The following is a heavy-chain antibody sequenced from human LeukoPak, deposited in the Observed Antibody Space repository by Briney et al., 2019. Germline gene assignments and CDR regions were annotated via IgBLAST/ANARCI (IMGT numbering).Heavy chain of an antibody. CDR2: INPSDGAT. V-gene: IGHV1-46*01. D-gene: IGHD3-22*01. CDR3: ARGEFYQDGIGYNNFDY. CDR1: GYTFTMYY. Sequence: GASVKVSCKASGYTFTMYYIHWVRQAPGQGLEWMGVINPSDGATTYAQRFQGRVTMTRDMSTTTVYMDQRSLRAEDTAVYYCARGEFYQDGIGYNNFDYWGQGTLVTVSS. J-gene: IGHJ4*02.